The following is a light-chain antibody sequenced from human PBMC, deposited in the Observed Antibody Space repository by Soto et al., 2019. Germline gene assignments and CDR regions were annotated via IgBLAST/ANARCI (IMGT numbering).Light chain of an antibody. CDR2: SDT. Sequence: SYVLTQPPSVSVAPGQTATLTCGGYNIGRNSVHWYQQKPGQAPVLVVYSDTARPSGIPERFSGSNSENTATLTISRVDAGDEADYYCHVWDSDSVHVVFGGGTKLTVL. CDR1: NIGRNS. V-gene: IGLV3-21*02. CDR3: HVWDSDSVHVV. J-gene: IGLJ3*02.